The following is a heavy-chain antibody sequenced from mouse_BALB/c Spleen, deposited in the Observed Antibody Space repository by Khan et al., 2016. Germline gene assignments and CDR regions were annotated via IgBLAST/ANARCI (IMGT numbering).Heavy chain of an antibody. J-gene: IGHJ3*01. CDR1: GFTFSDYY. CDR2: ISDGGSYT. D-gene: IGHD2-4*01. V-gene: IGHV5-4*02. Sequence: EVELVESGGGLVKPGGSLTLSCAASGFTFSDYYMYWVRQTPEKRLEWVATISDGGSYTYYPYSVKGRFTISRDNAKNTLYLQMSRLKSEDTAMYYCAREGLRRGLAYWGQGTLVTVSA. CDR3: AREGLRRGLAY.